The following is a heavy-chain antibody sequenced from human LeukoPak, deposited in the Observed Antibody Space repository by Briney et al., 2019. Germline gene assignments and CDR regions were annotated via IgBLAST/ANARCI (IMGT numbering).Heavy chain of an antibody. J-gene: IGHJ3*02. V-gene: IGHV3-74*01. CDR2: INSDGSST. Sequence: PRGSLRLSCAASGFTFSSYWMHWVRQAPGKGLVWVSRINSDGSSTSYADSVKGRFTISRDNTKNTLYLQMSSLRAEDTAVYYCARGPHYYDKSVAFDIWGQGTMVTVSP. CDR3: ARGPHYYDKSVAFDI. D-gene: IGHD3-22*01. CDR1: GFTFSSYW.